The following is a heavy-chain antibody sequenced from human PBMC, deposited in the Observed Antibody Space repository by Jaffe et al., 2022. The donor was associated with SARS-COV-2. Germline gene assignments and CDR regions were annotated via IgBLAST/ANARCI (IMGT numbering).Heavy chain of an antibody. V-gene: IGHV3-7*01. Sequence: EVQLVESGGDLVQPGGSLRLSCAASGFTFSTYWMTWVRQAPGKGPEWVANIKQDGSEKDYADSVKGRFTISRDNAQNSLYLQMNSLRAEDTAVYYCARRGATGNWVGYWGQGTLVAVSS. CDR1: GFTFSTYW. CDR3: ARRGATGNWVGY. J-gene: IGHJ4*02. D-gene: IGHD1-1*01. CDR2: IKQDGSEK.